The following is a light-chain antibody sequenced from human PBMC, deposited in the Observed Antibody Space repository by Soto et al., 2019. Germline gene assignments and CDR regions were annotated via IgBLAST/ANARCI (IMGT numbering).Light chain of an antibody. CDR2: DAS. CDR1: QSISSW. Sequence: DLQMTQSPSTLSASVGDRVTITCRASQSISSWLAWYQQKPGKAPKLLIYDASSLESGVPSRFSGSGSGTEFTLTISSLQPDDFAPYYCQQSNSYPYTFGQGTKLEI. V-gene: IGKV1-5*01. CDR3: QQSNSYPYT. J-gene: IGKJ2*01.